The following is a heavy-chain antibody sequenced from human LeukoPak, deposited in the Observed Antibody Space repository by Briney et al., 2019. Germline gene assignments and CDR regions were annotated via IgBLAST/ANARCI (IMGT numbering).Heavy chain of an antibody. CDR1: GGSISSYY. CDR2: IYYSGST. V-gene: IGHV4-59*08. D-gene: IGHD5-18*01. J-gene: IGHJ4*02. CDR3: ARHLQDTAMVSPLYYFDN. Sequence: SETLSLTCTVSGGSISSYYWSWIRQPPGKGLEGIGYIYYSGSTKYNPSLKSRVTISVDTSKNQFSLRLSSVTAADTAVYYCARHLQDTAMVSPLYYFDNWGQGTLVTVSS.